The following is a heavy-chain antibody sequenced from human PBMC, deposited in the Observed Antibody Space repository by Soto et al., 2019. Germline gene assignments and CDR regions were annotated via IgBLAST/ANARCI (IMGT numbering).Heavy chain of an antibody. CDR1: GGSISTSNW. J-gene: IGHJ4*02. D-gene: IGHD6-13*01. CDR3: ARARATIAAAAIFDC. Sequence: SETLSLTCAVSGGSISTSNWWSWVRQPPGKGLEWIGEVYRTGSTNYNPSLESRLTISVDKSKNQFSLKLTSVTAAGTAVYYCARARATIAAAAIFDCWGQGTLVTVSS. V-gene: IGHV4-4*02. CDR2: VYRTGST.